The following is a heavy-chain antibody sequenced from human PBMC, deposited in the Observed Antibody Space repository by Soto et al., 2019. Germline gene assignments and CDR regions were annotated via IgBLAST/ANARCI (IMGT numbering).Heavy chain of an antibody. CDR2: IKSKIDSETT. CDR3: TPLALEYVSCWYDFSD. CDR1: GFTFSNVC. Sequence: EAQLVESGGGLVKPGGSLRLSCAAPGFTFSNVCMHWVRQAPGKGLEWVGRIKSKIDSETTDYAAPVKGRFSSSRDDSKNTLYLKMTSLKTEDPAVYYCTPLALEYVSCWYDFSDWGQGTLVTVSS. D-gene: IGHD3-3*01. J-gene: IGHJ4*02. V-gene: IGHV3-15*07.